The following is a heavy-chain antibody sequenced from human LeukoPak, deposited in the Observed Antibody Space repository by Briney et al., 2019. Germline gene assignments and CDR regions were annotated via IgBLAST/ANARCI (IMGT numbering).Heavy chain of an antibody. CDR3: ARSAPATAITDY. CDR2: IYSGGST. J-gene: IGHJ4*02. V-gene: IGHV3-53*01. D-gene: IGHD2-2*02. Sequence: QSGGSLRLSCAASGLSVGSNYWSWVRQAPGKGLEWVSIIYSGGSTSYADSVKGRFTISRDSAKNSLYLQMNSLRAEDTAVYYCARSAPATAITDYWGQGTLVTVSS. CDR1: GLSVGSNY.